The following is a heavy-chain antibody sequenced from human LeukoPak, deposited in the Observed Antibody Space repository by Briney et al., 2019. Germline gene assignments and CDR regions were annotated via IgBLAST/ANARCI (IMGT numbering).Heavy chain of an antibody. D-gene: IGHD3-22*01. CDR3: AKRGVVIRVILVGFHKEANYFDS. V-gene: IGHV3-23*01. CDR1: GITLSNYG. CDR2: ISDSGGRT. J-gene: IGHJ4*02. Sequence: GGSLRLFCAVSGITLSNYGMSWVRQAPGKGLEWVAGISDSGGRTNYADSVKGRFTISRDNQMNSLRAEDTAIYFCAKRGVVIRVILVGFHKEANYFDSWGQGALVTVSS.